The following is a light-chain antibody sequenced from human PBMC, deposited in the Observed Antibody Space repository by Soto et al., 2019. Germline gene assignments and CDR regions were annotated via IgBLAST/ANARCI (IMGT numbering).Light chain of an antibody. CDR1: QSVSSSY. J-gene: IGKJ1*01. V-gene: IGKV3-20*01. Sequence: EIVLTQSPGTLSLSPGERATLSCRASQSVSSSYLAWYQQKPGQAPRLLIYGASSKATGNPDRFSGSGSGTDFTLNISRLEPEDFAVYYCQQYGSSRTFRQGTKVEIK. CDR3: QQYGSSRT. CDR2: GAS.